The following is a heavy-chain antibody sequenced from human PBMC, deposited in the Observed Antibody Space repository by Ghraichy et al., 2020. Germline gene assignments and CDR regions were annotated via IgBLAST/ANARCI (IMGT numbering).Heavy chain of an antibody. CDR2: FYSGGST. J-gene: IGHJ4*02. Sequence: SETLSLTCTVSGASISSRNYYWGWIRQPPGKGLEWIGHFYSGGSTYYNPSLKSRVAISFDTPKNQFSLKVNSLTAADTAVYYCVRADDIVVVGYFDRWGQGNLVTVSS. CDR3: VRADDIVVVGYFDR. V-gene: IGHV4-39*07. D-gene: IGHD2-15*01. CDR1: GASISSRNYY.